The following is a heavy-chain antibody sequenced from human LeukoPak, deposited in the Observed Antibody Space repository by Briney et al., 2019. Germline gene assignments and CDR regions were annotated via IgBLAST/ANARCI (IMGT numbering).Heavy chain of an antibody. V-gene: IGHV4-39*01. J-gene: IGHJ4*02. CDR2: IYYSGST. CDR1: GGSISSSSYY. D-gene: IGHD4-23*01. CDR3: ARATSSLRWVHVFDY. Sequence: PSETLSLTCTVSGGSISSSSYYWGWIRQPPGTGLEWIGSIYYSGSTYYNPSLKSRVTISVDTSKNQFSLKLSSVTAADTAVYYCARATSSLRWVHVFDYWGQGTLVTVSS.